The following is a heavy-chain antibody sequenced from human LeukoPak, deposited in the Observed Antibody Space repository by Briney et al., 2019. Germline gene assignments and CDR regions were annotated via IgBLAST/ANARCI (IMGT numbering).Heavy chain of an antibody. CDR1: GFTFGDYA. D-gene: IGHD3-22*01. Sequence: GGSLRLSCTASGFTFGDYAMSWVRQAPGKGLEWVGFIRSKAYGGTTEYAASVKGRFTISRDDSKSIAYLQMNSLKTEDTAVYYCTASSVGYYYDSRDNWGQGTQVTVSS. CDR2: IRSKAYGGTT. J-gene: IGHJ4*02. CDR3: TASSVGYYYDSRDN. V-gene: IGHV3-49*04.